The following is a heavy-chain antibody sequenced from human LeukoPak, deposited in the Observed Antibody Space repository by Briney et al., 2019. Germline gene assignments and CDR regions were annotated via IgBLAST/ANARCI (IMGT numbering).Heavy chain of an antibody. D-gene: IGHD3-22*01. J-gene: IGHJ3*02. Sequence: ASVKVSCKASGYTFTSYDINWVRQATGQGLEWMGWMNPNSGNTGYAQKFQGRVTMTRDTSISKAYMELSRLRSDDTAVYYCARHPDSSGYYYSWGDAFDIWGQGTMVTVSS. CDR3: ARHPDSSGYYYSWGDAFDI. CDR1: GYTFTSYD. CDR2: MNPNSGNT. V-gene: IGHV1-8*01.